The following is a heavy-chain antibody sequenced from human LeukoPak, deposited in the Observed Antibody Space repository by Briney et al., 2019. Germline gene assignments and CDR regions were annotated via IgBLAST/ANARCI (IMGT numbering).Heavy chain of an antibody. CDR2: IHYTGVT. J-gene: IGHJ6*03. D-gene: IGHD3-22*01. Sequence: SQTLSLTCTVSGGSIISDTFYWNWIRQPAGKGLEWIGRIHYTGVTNHNPSLKSRVTISVDTSKNQFSLKLSSVTAADTAVYYCARACYDSSGYYYVPNYYYYYMDVWGKGTTVTVSS. CDR3: ARACYDSSGYYYVPNYYYYYMDV. CDR1: GGSIISDTFY. V-gene: IGHV4-61*02.